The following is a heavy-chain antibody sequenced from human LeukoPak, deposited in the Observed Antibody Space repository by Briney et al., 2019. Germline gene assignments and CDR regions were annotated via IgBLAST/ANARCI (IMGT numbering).Heavy chain of an antibody. D-gene: IGHD3-22*01. CDR3: ARAGPYDSSGYYYQYYYYMDV. Sequence: SETLSLTCTVSGGSISSYYWSWIRQPAGKGLEWIGRIYTSGSTNYNPSLKSRVTISVDTSKNQFSLKLSSVTAADTAVYYCARAGPYDSSGYYYQYYYYMDVWGKGTTVTISS. CDR2: IYTSGST. CDR1: GGSISSYY. V-gene: IGHV4-4*07. J-gene: IGHJ6*03.